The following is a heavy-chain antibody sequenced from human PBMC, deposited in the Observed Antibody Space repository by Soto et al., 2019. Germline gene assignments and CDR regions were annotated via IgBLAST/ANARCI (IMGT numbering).Heavy chain of an antibody. CDR1: GASTSSGSYY. Sequence: PSETLSLTFTVSGASTSSGSYYWSWIRQHPGQGLEWIGYIYHVGSTYYNPSLKSRVTISVDTSKNQFSLKLSSVTAADTAVYYCARDQGERCTNTVCLRTYTFDIWGQGTMVT. CDR3: ARDQGERCTNTVCLRTYTFDI. J-gene: IGHJ3*02. CDR2: IYHVGST. V-gene: IGHV4-31*03. D-gene: IGHD2-8*01.